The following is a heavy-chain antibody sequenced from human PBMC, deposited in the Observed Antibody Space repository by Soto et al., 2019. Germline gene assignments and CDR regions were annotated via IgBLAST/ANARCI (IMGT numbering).Heavy chain of an antibody. Sequence: HPGGSLRLSCAASGFTFSSYGMHWVRQAPGKGLEWVAVIWYDGSNKYYADSVKGRFTISRDNSKNTLYLQMNSLRAEDTAVYYCARVTDYGGNLAVDYWGQGTLVTVSS. V-gene: IGHV3-33*01. D-gene: IGHD4-17*01. CDR2: IWYDGSNK. CDR1: GFTFSSYG. J-gene: IGHJ4*02. CDR3: ARVTDYGGNLAVDY.